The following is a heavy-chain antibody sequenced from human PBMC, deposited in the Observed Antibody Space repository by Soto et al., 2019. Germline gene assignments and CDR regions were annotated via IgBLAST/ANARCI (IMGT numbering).Heavy chain of an antibody. Sequence: KQSQTLSLTCAISGDSVSSNSAAWNWIRQSPSRGLEWLGRTYYRSKWYNDYAVSVKSRITINPDTSKNQFSLQLNSVTPEDTAVYYCAGESSIAARPHWFDPWGQGTLVTVSS. V-gene: IGHV6-1*01. CDR1: GDSVSSNSAA. CDR2: TYYRSKWYN. CDR3: AGESSIAARPHWFDP. D-gene: IGHD6-6*01. J-gene: IGHJ5*02.